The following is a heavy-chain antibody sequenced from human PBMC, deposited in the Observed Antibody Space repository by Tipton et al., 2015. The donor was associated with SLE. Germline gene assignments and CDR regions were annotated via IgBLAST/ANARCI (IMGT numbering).Heavy chain of an antibody. Sequence: GSLRLSCSVSGFTFTSYAMNWVRQAPGKGLEWVSSITETGNYKYYADSLKGRFTISRDNAKNSLYLQMNSLTAEDTGLYYCAREGPNNWGDYWGQGTLVTVSS. CDR2: ITETGNYK. J-gene: IGHJ4*02. CDR1: GFTFTSYA. V-gene: IGHV3-21*03. CDR3: AREGPNNWGDY. D-gene: IGHD1-1*01.